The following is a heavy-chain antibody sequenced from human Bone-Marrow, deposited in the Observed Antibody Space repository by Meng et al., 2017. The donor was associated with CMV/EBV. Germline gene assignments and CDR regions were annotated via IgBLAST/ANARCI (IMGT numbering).Heavy chain of an antibody. Sequence: QVQLVESGGGVVQPGRSLRLSCAASGFTFSSYAMHWVRQAPGKGLEWVAVISYDGSNKYYADSVKGRFTISRDNSKNTLYLQMNSLRAEDTAVYYCARGAPEVATIQYWGQGTLVTASS. V-gene: IGHV3-30-3*01. CDR2: ISYDGSNK. D-gene: IGHD5-24*01. J-gene: IGHJ4*02. CDR3: ARGAPEVATIQY. CDR1: GFTFSSYA.